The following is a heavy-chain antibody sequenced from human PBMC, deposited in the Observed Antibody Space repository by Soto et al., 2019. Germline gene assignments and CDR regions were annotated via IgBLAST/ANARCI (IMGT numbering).Heavy chain of an antibody. CDR1: GFTFSDHY. V-gene: IGHV3-72*01. CDR3: ARPHSTTYYGSYFDY. Sequence: EVQLVESGGGLVQPGGSLRLSCAASGFTFSDHYMDWVRQVPGKGLEWVGRIRTKANSYTTEYAASVKGRFTISRDDSKTSLYLQMNSLKTEDTAVYYCARPHSTTYYGSYFDYWGQGTLVTGSS. CDR2: IRTKANSYTT. D-gene: IGHD3-22*01. J-gene: IGHJ4*02.